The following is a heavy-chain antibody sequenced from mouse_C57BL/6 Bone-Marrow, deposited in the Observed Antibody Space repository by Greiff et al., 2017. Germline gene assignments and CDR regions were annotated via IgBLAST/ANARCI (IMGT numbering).Heavy chain of an antibody. V-gene: IGHV4-1*01. Sequence: EVMLVESGGGLVQPGGSLKLSCAASGIEFSRYWMSWVRRAPGKGLEWIGEINPDSSTINYAPSLKDKFIISRDNAKNTLYLQMSKVRSEDTALYYWARPVSYYYGSSWDWYFDVWGTGTTVTVSS. CDR2: INPDSSTI. J-gene: IGHJ1*03. D-gene: IGHD1-1*01. CDR3: ARPVSYYYGSSWDWYFDV. CDR1: GIEFSRYW.